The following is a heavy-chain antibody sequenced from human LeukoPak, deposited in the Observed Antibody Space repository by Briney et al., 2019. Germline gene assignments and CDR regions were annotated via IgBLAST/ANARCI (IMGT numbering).Heavy chain of an antibody. CDR2: INPNSGGT. Sequence: AAVKVSFKASAGAFSSYAIRWVRHGPAPGHEWVGWINPNSGGTNYAQKFQGRVTMTRDTSISTAYMELSRLRPDDTAVYYCARDRRYSSGWFDYWGQGTLVTVSS. J-gene: IGHJ4*02. CDR1: AGAFSSYA. V-gene: IGHV1-2*02. D-gene: IGHD6-19*01. CDR3: ARDRRYSSGWFDY.